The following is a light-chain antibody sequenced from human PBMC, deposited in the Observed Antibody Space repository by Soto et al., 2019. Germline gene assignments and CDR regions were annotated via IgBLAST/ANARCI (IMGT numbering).Light chain of an antibody. CDR1: QSIDSY. CDR2: TTS. J-gene: IGKJ1*01. V-gene: IGKV1-39*01. Sequence: DIQLTQSPSSLSASVGDRVTITCRASQSIDSYLNWYQQTPGKAPKLLIYTTSSLQSEVPSRFSGSGSGTDFTLTISGLLPEDFATYYCQQTYNTPRTFGQGPKVDIK. CDR3: QQTYNTPRT.